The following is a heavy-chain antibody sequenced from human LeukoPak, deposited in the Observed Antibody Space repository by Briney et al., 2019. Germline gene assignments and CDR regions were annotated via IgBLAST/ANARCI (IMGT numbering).Heavy chain of an antibody. Sequence: ASVKVSCKASGYTFTSYYMHWVRQAPGQGLEWMGIINPSGGSASYAQKFQGRVTMTRDTSTSTVYMELRSLRSDDTAVYYCARDDYLPPYYYDSSGYYGFDYWGQGTLVTVSS. J-gene: IGHJ4*02. V-gene: IGHV1-46*01. CDR3: ARDDYLPPYYYDSSGYYGFDY. CDR2: INPSGGSA. D-gene: IGHD3-22*01. CDR1: GYTFTSYY.